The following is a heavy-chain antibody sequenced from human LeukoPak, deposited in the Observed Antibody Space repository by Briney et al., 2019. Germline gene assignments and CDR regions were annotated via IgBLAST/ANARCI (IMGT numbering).Heavy chain of an antibody. V-gene: IGHV5-10-1*01. D-gene: IGHD4-17*01. J-gene: IGHJ4*02. CDR2: IDPSDSYT. CDR3: ASPDYGDYEVY. Sequence: GESLKISCKGSGYSFTSYWISWVRQMPGKGLEWMGRIDPSDSYTNYSPSFQGHVTISADKSISTAYLQWSSLKASDAAMYYCASPDYGDYEVYWGQGTLVTVSS. CDR1: GYSFTSYW.